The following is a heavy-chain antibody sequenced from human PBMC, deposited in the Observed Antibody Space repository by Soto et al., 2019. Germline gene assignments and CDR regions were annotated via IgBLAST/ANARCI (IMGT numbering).Heavy chain of an antibody. Sequence: HLVQSGPEVKKPGASITVSCKTSGDTFTNFGLSWVRQAPGQGLEWMGWIATYNSNRNYVQNFQGRLTLTTDTSTSTANMELKSLRYDETAVYYCATVLRGVVNSFDPWGQGTLVTVSS. J-gene: IGHJ5*02. D-gene: IGHD3-10*01. CDR2: IATYNSNR. CDR3: ATVLRGVVNSFDP. V-gene: IGHV1-18*01. CDR1: GDTFTNFG.